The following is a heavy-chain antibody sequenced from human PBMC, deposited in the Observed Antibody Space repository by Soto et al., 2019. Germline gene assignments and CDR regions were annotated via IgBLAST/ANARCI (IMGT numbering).Heavy chain of an antibody. CDR2: IWYDGSNQ. D-gene: IGHD6-6*01. CDR1: GFIFSSYG. V-gene: IGHV3-33*01. Sequence: GGSLRLSCAASGFIFSSYGMHWVRQAPGKGLEWVAIIWYDGSNQYYADSVKGRFTISRDNSKNTVYLELNSLRVEDTAVYYCARDGSLLAARLDQYYQYYMDIWGKGTTVTVSS. J-gene: IGHJ6*03. CDR3: ARDGSLLAARLDQYYQYYMDI.